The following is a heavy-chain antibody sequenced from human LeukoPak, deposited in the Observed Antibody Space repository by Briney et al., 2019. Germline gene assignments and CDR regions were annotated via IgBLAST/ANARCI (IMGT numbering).Heavy chain of an antibody. D-gene: IGHD2-15*01. CDR3: TRGVLLQGRGAFDI. CDR2: VVPKSGDT. Sequence: ASVKVSCKASGYTFSVFYIHWLRQAPGQGLEWMGWVVPKSGDTNIAQKFRDRVTMTRDTSINTAYMEINRLTSDDTARYYCTRGVLLQGRGAFDIWGQGAMVTVSS. J-gene: IGHJ3*02. V-gene: IGHV1-2*02. CDR1: GYTFSVFY.